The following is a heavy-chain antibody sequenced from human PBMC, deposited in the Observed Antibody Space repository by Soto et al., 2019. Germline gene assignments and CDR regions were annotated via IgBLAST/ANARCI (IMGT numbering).Heavy chain of an antibody. CDR3: AMVDLSVTTTPQDV. Sequence: QVPLEQSGDEVKQPGASVKVSCKASGYIFVNYGIAWGRQAPGQGLELLGWISPYTGNTYYATKVQGRLTLTADTSRSTAFMDLGSLASAATAGYYCAMVDLSVTTTPQDVWGQGTTVTVSS. CDR2: ISPYTGNT. CDR1: GYIFVNYG. J-gene: IGHJ6*02. V-gene: IGHV1-18*01. D-gene: IGHD1-1*01.